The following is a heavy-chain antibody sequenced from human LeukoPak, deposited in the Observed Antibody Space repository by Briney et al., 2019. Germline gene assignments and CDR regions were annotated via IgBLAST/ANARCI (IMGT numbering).Heavy chain of an antibody. J-gene: IGHJ4*02. Sequence: GGSLRLSCAASGFTFSSYWMHWVRQAPGKGLVWVSRINSDGSSTSYADSVRGRFTISRDNAKNTLYLQMNSLRVEDTAVYYCARGLSYDSSGYVDYWGQGTLVTVSS. CDR2: INSDGSST. CDR3: ARGLSYDSSGYVDY. V-gene: IGHV3-74*01. CDR1: GFTFSSYW. D-gene: IGHD3-22*01.